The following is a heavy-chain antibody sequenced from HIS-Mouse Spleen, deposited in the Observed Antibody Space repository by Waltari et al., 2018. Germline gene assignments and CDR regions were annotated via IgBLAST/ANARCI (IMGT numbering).Heavy chain of an antibody. D-gene: IGHD6-13*01. CDR2: IYYREGT. CDR3: AREIPYSSSWYDWYFDL. CDR1: GSSISSSSYY. V-gene: IGHV4-39*07. J-gene: IGHJ2*01. Sequence: QLQLQESGPGLVKPSETLSLTCTVPGSSISSSSYYWGWIRQPPRKGLEWIGSIYYREGTYNNPSLKSRVTISVDTAKNQFSLKLSSVTAADTAVYYCAREIPYSSSWYDWYFDLWGRGTLVTVSS.